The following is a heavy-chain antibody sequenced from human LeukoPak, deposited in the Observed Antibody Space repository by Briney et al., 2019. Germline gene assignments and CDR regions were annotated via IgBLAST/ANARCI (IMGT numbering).Heavy chain of an antibody. CDR2: FDPEDGET. D-gene: IGHD6-13*01. CDR3: AKDKYSPVRSMSEAAYYFDF. V-gene: IGHV1-24*01. CDR1: GYTLTELS. J-gene: IGHJ4*02. Sequence: ASVKVSCKVSGYTLTELSMHWVRQAPGKGLGWMGGFDPEDGETIYAQKFQGRVTMTEDTSTDTAYMELSSLRAEDTAVYLCAKDKYSPVRSMSEAAYYFDFWGPGTLVTVSS.